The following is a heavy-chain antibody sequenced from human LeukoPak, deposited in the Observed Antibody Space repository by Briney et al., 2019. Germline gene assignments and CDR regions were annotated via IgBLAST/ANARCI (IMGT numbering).Heavy chain of an antibody. D-gene: IGHD3-22*01. CDR3: ARDPLDSSGYFVPFDY. CDR2: INPRDISA. Sequence: GASVKVSCKATGYKFTKFYMHWVRQAPGQGLEWMGIINPRDISASYAQKFQGRVTMTRDMSTNTVHMELSSLRSEDTAVYYCARDPLDSSGYFVPFDYWGQGTLVTVSS. J-gene: IGHJ4*02. CDR1: GYKFTKFY. V-gene: IGHV1-46*01.